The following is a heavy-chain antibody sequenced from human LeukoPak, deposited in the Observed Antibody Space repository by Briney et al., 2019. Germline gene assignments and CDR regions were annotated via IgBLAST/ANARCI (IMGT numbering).Heavy chain of an antibody. CDR2: IGSDNKP. CDR3: VKDIQLST. D-gene: IGHD5-24*01. Sequence: PGGSLRLSCEASGFTFSAYAMTWVRQAPGKGLEWVSSIGSDNKPHYSESVKGRFTISRDNFNHTLSLQMNSLRVEDTAIYYCVKDIQLSTWGLGTMVTVSS. CDR1: GFTFSAYA. J-gene: IGHJ3*01. V-gene: IGHV3-23*05.